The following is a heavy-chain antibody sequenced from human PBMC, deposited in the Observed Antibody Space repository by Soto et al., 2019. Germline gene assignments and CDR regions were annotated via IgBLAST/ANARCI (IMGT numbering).Heavy chain of an antibody. CDR1: GYTFNIYG. CDR3: ARDRVPKSSGFFPIDY. V-gene: IGHV1-18*01. D-gene: IGHD3-22*01. CDR2: ISAFNGKT. Sequence: ASVKVSCKASGYTFNIYGINWVRQAPGQGLEWMGWISAFNGKTNYAQNVQGRVTMTTDTSTSTAYVELRSLRSDDTAVYYCARDRVPKSSGFFPIDYRGPGTRVTVSS. J-gene: IGHJ4*01.